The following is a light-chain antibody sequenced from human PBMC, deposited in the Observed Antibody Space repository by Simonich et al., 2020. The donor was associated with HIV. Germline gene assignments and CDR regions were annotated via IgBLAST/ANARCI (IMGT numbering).Light chain of an antibody. CDR1: ALPKEY. CDR3: YSTDSSGNHRV. J-gene: IGLJ3*02. CDR2: EDI. Sequence: SYELTQPPSVSVSPGQTARITCSGDALPKEYAYWYQQKSGQAPVLVFYEDIKLPAGIPGRFSGSTSGTMATLTISGAQVEDEADYYCYSTDSSGNHRVFGGGTKLTVL. V-gene: IGLV3-10*01.